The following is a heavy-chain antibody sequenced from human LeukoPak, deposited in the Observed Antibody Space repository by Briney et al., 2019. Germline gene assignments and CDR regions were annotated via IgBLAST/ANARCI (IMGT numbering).Heavy chain of an antibody. CDR3: ARSRWYRDAFDI. V-gene: IGHV4-59*08. D-gene: IGHD2-15*01. CDR1: GGSISSYY. J-gene: IGHJ3*02. CDR2: IYCSGST. Sequence: SETLSLTCTVSGGSISSYYWSWIRQPPGKGLEWIGYIYCSGSTNYNPSLKSRVTISVDTSKNQFSLKLSSVTAADTAVYYCARSRWYRDAFDIWGQGTMVTVSS.